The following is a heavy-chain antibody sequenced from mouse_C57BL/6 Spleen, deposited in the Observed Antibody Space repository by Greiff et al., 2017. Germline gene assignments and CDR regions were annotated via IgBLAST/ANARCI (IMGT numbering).Heavy chain of an antibody. CDR1: GYTFTSYW. Sequence: VQLQQPGAELVKPGASVKLSCKASGYTFTSYWMQWVKQRPGQGLEWIGEIDPSDSYTNYNQKFKGKATLTVDTSSSTAYMQLSSLTSEDSAVYYCARSTAQVLDYWGQGTTLTVSS. J-gene: IGHJ2*01. D-gene: IGHD3-2*02. V-gene: IGHV1-50*01. CDR2: IDPSDSYT. CDR3: ARSTAQVLDY.